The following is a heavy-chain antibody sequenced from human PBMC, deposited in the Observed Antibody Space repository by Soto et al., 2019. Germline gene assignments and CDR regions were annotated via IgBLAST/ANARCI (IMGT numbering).Heavy chain of an antibody. Sequence: SVKVSCKASGGTFSSYTINWVRQAPGQGLEWMGGIIPIFGTTNYAKKFQGRVTITADESTSTAYMELSSLRSEDTAVYYCARYASSGNNSVWYTFDPWGQGTLVTVSS. V-gene: IGHV1-69*13. CDR2: IIPIFGTT. D-gene: IGHD6-19*01. J-gene: IGHJ5*02. CDR3: ARYASSGNNSVWYTFDP. CDR1: GGTFSSYT.